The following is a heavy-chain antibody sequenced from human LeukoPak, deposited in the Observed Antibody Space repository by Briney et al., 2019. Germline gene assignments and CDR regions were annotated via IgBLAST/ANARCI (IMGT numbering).Heavy chain of an antibody. Sequence: ASVKVSCKASGGTFSSYAISWVRQAPGQGLGWMGRIIPILGIANYAQKFQGRVTITADKSTSTAYMELSSLRSEDTAVYYCARSKSVADFDYWGQGTLVTVSS. CDR2: IIPILGIA. CDR1: GGTFSSYA. CDR3: ARSKSVADFDY. V-gene: IGHV1-69*04. D-gene: IGHD6-19*01. J-gene: IGHJ4*02.